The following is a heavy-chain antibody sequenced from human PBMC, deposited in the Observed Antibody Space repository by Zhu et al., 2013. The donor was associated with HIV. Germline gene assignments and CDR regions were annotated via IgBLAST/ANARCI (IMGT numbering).Heavy chain of an antibody. D-gene: IGHD2-21*02. CDR3: ARPRMVTETPGYYYGLDV. Sequence: QVHLVQSGAEVKKPGSSVKVSCKGSGGNLSSYGFSWVRQAPGQGLEWMGGIIPIIGTPHYAQNFQGRVTITADESRNTAYMELSSLRSEDTAVYYCARPRMVTETPGYYYGLDVWGQGTTVTVSS. CDR1: GGNLSSYG. V-gene: IGHV1-69*01. J-gene: IGHJ6*02. CDR2: IIPIIGTP.